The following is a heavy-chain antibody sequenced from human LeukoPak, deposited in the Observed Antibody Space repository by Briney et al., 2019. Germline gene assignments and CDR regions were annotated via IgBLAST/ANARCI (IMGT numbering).Heavy chain of an antibody. CDR2: IIPILGIA. D-gene: IGHD6-19*01. V-gene: IGHV1-69*04. Sequence: SVKVSCKASGGTFSSYAVSWVRQAPGQGLEWMGRIIPILGIANYAQKFQGRVTITADKSTSTAYMELSSLRSEDTAVYYCARDRGRYSSGWWRSPYYFDYWGQGTLVTVSS. CDR3: ARDRGRYSSGWWRSPYYFDY. CDR1: GGTFSSYA. J-gene: IGHJ4*02.